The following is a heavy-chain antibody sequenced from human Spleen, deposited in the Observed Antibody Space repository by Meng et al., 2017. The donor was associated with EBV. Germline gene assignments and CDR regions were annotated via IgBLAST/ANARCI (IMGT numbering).Heavy chain of an antibody. V-gene: IGHV1-69*01. CDR2: LIPKSDAP. CDR1: GGTFRSDA. D-gene: IGHD3-10*01. J-gene: IGHJ4*02. CDR3: ASESGRGFTPDY. Sequence: QVHLVRSGAGVKKPWSSVKVSCKHSGGTFRSDAVSWVRQAPGQGLEWLGGLIPKSDAPYYAQKFQDRVTITADESTSTHYMDLRGLKSEDTAVYYCASESGRGFTPDYWGQGTLVTVSS.